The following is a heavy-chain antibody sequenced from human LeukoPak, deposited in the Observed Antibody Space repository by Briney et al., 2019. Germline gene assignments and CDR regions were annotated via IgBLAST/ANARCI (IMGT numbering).Heavy chain of an antibody. J-gene: IGHJ4*02. CDR1: GFTFSSYG. CDR2: IWYDGSNK. Sequence: PGRSLRLSCAASGFTFSSYGMHWVRQAPGKGLEWVAVIWYDGSNKYYADSVKGRFTISRDSSKNTLYLQMNSLRAEDTAVYYCARDLPRGYYYGSGSSRDRLDYWGQGTLVTVSS. D-gene: IGHD3-10*01. V-gene: IGHV3-33*01. CDR3: ARDLPRGYYYGSGSSRDRLDY.